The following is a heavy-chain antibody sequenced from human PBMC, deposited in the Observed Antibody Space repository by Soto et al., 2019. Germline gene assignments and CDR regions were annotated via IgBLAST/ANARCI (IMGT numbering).Heavy chain of an antibody. J-gene: IGHJ4*02. CDR2: IKQDGSEK. D-gene: IGHD6-19*01. Sequence: EVQLVESGGGLVQPGGSLRLSCVASGFTFSSFWMTWVRQAPGKGLEWVANIKQDGSEKYYVDSVKGRFTISRDNAKNSLHLQMSSLRAENTAVYYCAGTGSVAVAGENDSWGQGTLVTVSS. CDR3: AGTGSVAVAGENDS. CDR1: GFTFSSFW. V-gene: IGHV3-7*01.